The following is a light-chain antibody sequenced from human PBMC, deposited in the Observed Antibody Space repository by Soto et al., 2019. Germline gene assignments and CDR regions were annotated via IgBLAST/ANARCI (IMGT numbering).Light chain of an antibody. CDR1: QSVSNSY. Sequence: EIVLTQSPGTLSLSPGERATLSCRASQSVSNSYLAWYQQKPGQAPRLLMYGASNRATGIPDRFSGSGSGTDFTLTISRLEPEDFAVYYCQQYGSSGTFGQGTKVDIK. CDR3: QQYGSSGT. J-gene: IGKJ1*01. V-gene: IGKV3-20*01. CDR2: GAS.